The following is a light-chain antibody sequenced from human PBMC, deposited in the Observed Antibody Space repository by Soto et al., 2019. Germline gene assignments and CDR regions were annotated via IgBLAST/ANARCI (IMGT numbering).Light chain of an antibody. Sequence: EIVLTQSPATLSLSPGERATLSCRASQSLNSYLAWFQQKPGQAPRLLIYDASHRAAYIPARFSGSGSATDFTRTISSLEPADFAVYYWQQRRDWPLTFGGGTKVEIK. CDR2: DAS. CDR3: QQRRDWPLT. J-gene: IGKJ4*01. CDR1: QSLNSY. V-gene: IGKV3-11*01.